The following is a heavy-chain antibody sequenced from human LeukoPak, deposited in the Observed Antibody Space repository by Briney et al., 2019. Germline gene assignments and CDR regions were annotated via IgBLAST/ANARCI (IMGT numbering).Heavy chain of an antibody. D-gene: IGHD6-13*01. J-gene: IGHJ4*02. CDR2: ISGSGGRT. Sequence: GGSLRLSCSASGFPFSSYAMHWVRQAPGKGLEWVSGISGSGGRTYYADSVKGRFTISRDNSKNTMSLQMNRLRAEDTARYYCAKDRQQLANLDYWAQGTLVTVSS. CDR3: AKDRQQLANLDY. V-gene: IGHV3-23*01. CDR1: GFPFSSYA.